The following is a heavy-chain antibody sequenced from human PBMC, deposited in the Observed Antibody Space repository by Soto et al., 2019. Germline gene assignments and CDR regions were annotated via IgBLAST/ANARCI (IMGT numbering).Heavy chain of an antibody. CDR2: ISAYNGNT. CDR1: GYTFTSYG. J-gene: IGHJ5*02. Sequence: QVQLVQSGAEVKKPGASVKVSCKASGYTFTSYGISWVRQAPGQGLEWMGWISAYNGNTNYAQKLQGRVTMTTHTAPRTAYMERRSRRSDDTAVYYCAREKESFDPWGQGTLVTVSS. V-gene: IGHV1-18*01. CDR3: AREKESFDP. D-gene: IGHD3-10*01.